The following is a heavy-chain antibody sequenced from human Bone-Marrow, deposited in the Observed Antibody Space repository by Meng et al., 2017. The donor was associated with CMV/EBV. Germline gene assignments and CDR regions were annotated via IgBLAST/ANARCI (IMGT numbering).Heavy chain of an antibody. V-gene: IGHV1-69*10. CDR1: GGTFSSYA. J-gene: IGHJ6*02. Sequence: SVKVSCKASGGTFSSYAFSWVRQAPGQGLEWMGGIIPIIDKAHYAQKFQGTVTITADKSTSTAYMELSSLKSEDTAVYYCASSRRGYSGYDTYYYGMDVWGQGTTVTVSS. D-gene: IGHD5-12*01. CDR2: IIPIIDKA. CDR3: ASSRRGYSGYDTYYYGMDV.